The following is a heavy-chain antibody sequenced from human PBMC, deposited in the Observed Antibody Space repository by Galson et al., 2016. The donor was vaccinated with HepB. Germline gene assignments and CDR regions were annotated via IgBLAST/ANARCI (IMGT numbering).Heavy chain of an antibody. V-gene: IGHV5-51*01. D-gene: IGHD2-15*01. CDR2: IYPGDSDT. J-gene: IGHJ2*01. CDR3: ARSACSGGACYSFWYFDI. Sequence: SGAEVKKPGEFLKISCTTSGYKFTGKWIGWVRQKPGKGLEWMGIIYPGDSDTRYSPSFQGQVTISADKSTNTAHLQWSSLEASDTATYYCARSACSGGACYSFWYFDIWGRGTPVTVSS. CDR1: GYKFTGKW.